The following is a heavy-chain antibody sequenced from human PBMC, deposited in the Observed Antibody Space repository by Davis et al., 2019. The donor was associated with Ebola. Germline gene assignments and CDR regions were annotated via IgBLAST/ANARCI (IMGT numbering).Heavy chain of an antibody. CDR1: GGTFSSYA. D-gene: IGHD2-15*01. J-gene: IGHJ4*02. CDR2: IIPIFGTA. Sequence: SVKVSCKASGGTFSSYAISWVRQAPGQGLEWMGGIIPIFGTANYAQKFQGRVTITADESTSTAYMELSSLRSEDTAVYYCARLGYCSGGSCGIDYWGQGTLVTVSS. CDR3: ARLGYCSGGSCGIDY. V-gene: IGHV1-69*13.